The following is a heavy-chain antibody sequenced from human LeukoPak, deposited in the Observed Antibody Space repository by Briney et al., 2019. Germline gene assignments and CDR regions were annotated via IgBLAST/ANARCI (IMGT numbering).Heavy chain of an antibody. V-gene: IGHV1-69*05. CDR2: IIPIFGTA. CDR1: GGTFISYA. CDR3: ARFFGYYDSSATGWFDP. J-gene: IGHJ5*02. D-gene: IGHD3-22*01. Sequence: SVKVSCKASGGTFISYAISWVRQAPGQGLEWMGGIIPIFGTANYAQKFQGRVTITTDESTSTAYMELSSLRSEDTAVYYCARFFGYYDSSATGWFDPWGQGTLVTVSS.